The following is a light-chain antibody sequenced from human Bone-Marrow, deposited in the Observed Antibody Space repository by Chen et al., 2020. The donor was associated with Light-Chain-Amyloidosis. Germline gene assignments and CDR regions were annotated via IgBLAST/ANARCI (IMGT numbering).Light chain of an antibody. CDR1: DLPTKY. V-gene: IGLV3-25*03. CDR3: QSADSSGTYEVI. Sequence: SYELTQPPSVSVSPGQTARITCSGDDLPTKYAYWYQQKPGQAPVLVIHRDTKRPSGLSERFSGSSSGTTATLTISGVQAEDEADYHCQSADSSGTYEVIFGGGTKLTVL. J-gene: IGLJ2*01. CDR2: RDT.